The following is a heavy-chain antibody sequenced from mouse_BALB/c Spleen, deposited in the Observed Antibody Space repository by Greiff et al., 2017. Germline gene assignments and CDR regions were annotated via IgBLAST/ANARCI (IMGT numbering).Heavy chain of an antibody. V-gene: IGHV1-9*01. CDR1: GYTFSSYW. CDR3: ASPMITTWFAY. Sequence: QVQLKQSGAELMKPGASVKISCKATGYTFSSYWIEWVKQRPGHGLEWIGEILPGSGSTNYNEKFKGKATFTADTSSNTAYMQLSSLTSEDSAVYYCASPMITTWFAYWGQGTLVTVSA. D-gene: IGHD2-4*01. CDR2: ILPGSGST. J-gene: IGHJ3*01.